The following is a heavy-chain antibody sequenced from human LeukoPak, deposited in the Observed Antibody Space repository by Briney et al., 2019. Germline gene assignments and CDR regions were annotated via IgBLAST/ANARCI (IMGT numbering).Heavy chain of an antibody. CDR3: ARERGDYFFDS. Sequence: GGSLRLSCAASGFTFSSYTMSWIRQAPGKGLEWVSHIRVSASSMYYADSVRGRFTISRDNAKNSVYLQMNSLRAEDTAMYYCARERGDYFFDSWGQGILVTVSS. D-gene: IGHD3-10*01. J-gene: IGHJ4*02. CDR2: IRVSASSM. CDR1: GFTFSSYT. V-gene: IGHV3-11*01.